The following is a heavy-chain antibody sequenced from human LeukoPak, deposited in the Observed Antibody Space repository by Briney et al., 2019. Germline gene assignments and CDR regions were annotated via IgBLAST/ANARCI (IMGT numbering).Heavy chain of an antibody. Sequence: PGGSLRLSCAASGFTFSNYEMNWVRQAPGKGLEWVSYISSSGNTIYHADSVKGRFTISRDNAKNSLYLQMNSLRAEDTAVYYCARGVYDSSGYYHYWGQGTLVTVPS. CDR1: GFTFSNYE. J-gene: IGHJ4*02. D-gene: IGHD3-22*01. CDR3: ARGVYDSSGYYHY. V-gene: IGHV3-48*03. CDR2: ISSSGNTI.